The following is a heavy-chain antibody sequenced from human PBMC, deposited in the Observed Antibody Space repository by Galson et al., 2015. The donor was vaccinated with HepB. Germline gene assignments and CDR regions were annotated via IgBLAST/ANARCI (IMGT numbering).Heavy chain of an antibody. CDR1: GYTLTELS. CDR2: FDPEDGET. D-gene: IGHD3-22*01. V-gene: IGHV1-24*01. J-gene: IGHJ2*01. Sequence: SVKVSCKVSGYTLTELSMHWVRQAPGKGLEWMGGFDPEDGETIYAQKFQGRVTMTEDTSTDTAYMELSSLRSEDTAVYYCARGYYEGWYFDLWGRGTLVTVSS. CDR3: ARGYYEGWYFDL.